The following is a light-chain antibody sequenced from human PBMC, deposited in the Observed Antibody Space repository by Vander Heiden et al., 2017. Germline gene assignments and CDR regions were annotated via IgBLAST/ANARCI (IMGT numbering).Light chain of an antibody. CDR2: STS. J-gene: IGKJ2*02. Sequence: DVQMTQSPSSLSASVGDRVTITCRASQDISTYLAWYQQKPGGVPKLLIYSTSTLQSGVPSRFSGSGSGTDFTLTISSLQPEDVATYYCQKYNSAPRTFGQGTKLEIK. CDR3: QKYNSAPRT. CDR1: QDISTY. V-gene: IGKV1-27*01.